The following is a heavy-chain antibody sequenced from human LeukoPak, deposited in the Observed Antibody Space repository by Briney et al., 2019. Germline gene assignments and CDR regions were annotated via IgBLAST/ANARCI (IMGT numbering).Heavy chain of an antibody. V-gene: IGHV3-30*04. CDR1: GFTFSSYA. CDR3: ARDGYSDCSGGSCYFEY. CDR2: ISYDGSNK. Sequence: PGGSLRLSCAASGFTFSSYAMHWVRQAPGKGLEWVAVISYDGSNKYYADSVKGRFTISRDNSKNTLYVQMNSLRAEDTAVYYCARDGYSDCSGGSCYFEYWGQGTLVTVSS. D-gene: IGHD2-15*01. J-gene: IGHJ4*02.